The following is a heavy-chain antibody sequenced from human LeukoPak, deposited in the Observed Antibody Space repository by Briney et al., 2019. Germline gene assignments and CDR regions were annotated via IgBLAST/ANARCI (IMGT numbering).Heavy chain of an antibody. V-gene: IGHV4-59*12. J-gene: IGHJ4*02. CDR3: ARDNPNRGYSYGFDY. Sequence: SETLSLTCTVSGGSISSYYWSWIRQPPGKGLEWLGYIYYSGSTYYNPSLKSRVTISVDTSKNQFSLKLSSVTAADTAVYYCARDNPNRGYSYGFDYWGQGTLVTVSS. D-gene: IGHD5-18*01. CDR1: GGSISSYY. CDR2: IYYSGST.